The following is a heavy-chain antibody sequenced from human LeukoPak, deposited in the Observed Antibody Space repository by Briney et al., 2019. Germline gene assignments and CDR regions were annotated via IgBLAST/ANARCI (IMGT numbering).Heavy chain of an antibody. CDR2: ISGSGGST. J-gene: IGHJ4*02. CDR3: AKDRGGDSSGYYYVGPSYFDY. CDR1: GFTFSSYA. V-gene: IGHV3-23*01. Sequence: GGSLRLSCAASGFTFSSYAMSWVRQAPEKGLEWVSAISGSGGSTYYADSVKGRFTISRDNSKNTLYPQMNSLRAEDTAVYYCAKDRGGDSSGYYYVGPSYFDYWGQGTLVTVSS. D-gene: IGHD3-22*01.